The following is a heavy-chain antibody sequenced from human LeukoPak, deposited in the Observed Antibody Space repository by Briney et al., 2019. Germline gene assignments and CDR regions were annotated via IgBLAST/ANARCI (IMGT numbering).Heavy chain of an antibody. CDR3: ARQNRYDIYYFDY. CDR1: GYSISSGYY. Sequence: SETPSLTCAVSGYSISSGYYWGWIRQPPGKGLEWIGSIYHSGSTYYNPSLKSRVTISVDTSKNQFSLKLSSVTAADTAVYYCARQNRYDIYYFDYWGQGTLVTVSS. J-gene: IGHJ4*02. D-gene: IGHD3/OR15-3a*01. CDR2: IYHSGST. V-gene: IGHV4-38-2*01.